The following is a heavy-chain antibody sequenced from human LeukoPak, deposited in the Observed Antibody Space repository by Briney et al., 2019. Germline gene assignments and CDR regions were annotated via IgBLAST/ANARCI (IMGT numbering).Heavy chain of an antibody. V-gene: IGHV4-34*01. Sequence: SETLSLTCAVYGGSFSGSYWSWIRQPPGKGLEWIGEINHSGSTHYNPSPKSRVTISVDTSKNQFSLKLTSVTAADTAVYYCARVRGVGATLYNYYYMDVWGKGTTVTVSS. CDR1: GGSFSGSY. D-gene: IGHD1-26*01. CDR3: ARVRGVGATLYNYYYMDV. CDR2: INHSGST. J-gene: IGHJ6*03.